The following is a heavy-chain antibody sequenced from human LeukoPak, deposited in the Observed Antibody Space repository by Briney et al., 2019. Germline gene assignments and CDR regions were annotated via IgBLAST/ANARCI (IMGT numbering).Heavy chain of an antibody. V-gene: IGHV3-23*01. Sequence: GGSLRLSCAASGFTFSSYAMSWVRQAPGKGLEWVSAISGSGGSTYYADSVKGRFTISRDNSKNTLYLQMNSLRAEDTAVYYCAKSSYYYGSGSPNWFDPRGQGTLVTVSS. D-gene: IGHD3-10*01. J-gene: IGHJ5*02. CDR1: GFTFSSYA. CDR2: ISGSGGST. CDR3: AKSSYYYGSGSPNWFDP.